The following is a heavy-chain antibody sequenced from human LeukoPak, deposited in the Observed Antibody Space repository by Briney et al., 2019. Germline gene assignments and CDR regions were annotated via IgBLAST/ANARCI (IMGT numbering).Heavy chain of an antibody. CDR2: IKPDGSEK. D-gene: IGHD6-13*01. CDR1: GFTFSNYW. Sequence: GGSLRLSCAASGFTFSNYWMSWVRQAPGKGLEWLANIKPDGSEKYYVDSVKGRFTISRDNAENLLHLQMNSLRAEDTAVYYCARMESSSWDYWGQGTLVTVSS. CDR3: ARMESSSWDY. J-gene: IGHJ4*02. V-gene: IGHV3-7*01.